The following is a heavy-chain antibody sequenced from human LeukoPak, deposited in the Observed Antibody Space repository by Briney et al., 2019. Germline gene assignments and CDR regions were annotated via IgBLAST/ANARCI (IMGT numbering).Heavy chain of an antibody. V-gene: IGHV4-34*01. CDR3: ARTRIRYGDYFDY. J-gene: IGHJ4*02. D-gene: IGHD3-9*01. CDR2: INHSGST. CDR1: GGSFGGYY. Sequence: SETLSLTCAVYGGSFGGYYWSWIRQPPGKGLEWIGEINHSGSTNYNPSLKSRVTISVDTSKNQFSLKLSSVTAADTAVYYCARTRIRYGDYFDYWGQGTLVTVSS.